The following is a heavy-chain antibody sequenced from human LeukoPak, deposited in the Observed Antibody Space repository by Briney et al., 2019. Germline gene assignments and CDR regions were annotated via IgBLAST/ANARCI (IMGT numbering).Heavy chain of an antibody. D-gene: IGHD4-17*01. Sequence: SETLSLPCTVSGGSISSYYWSWIRQPAGKGLEWIGRIYTSGSTNYNPSLKSRVTISVDTSKNQFSLKLSSVTAADTAVYYCARHGTTVTTDYYYGMDVWGQGTTVTVSS. CDR1: GGSISSYY. CDR2: IYTSGST. J-gene: IGHJ6*02. V-gene: IGHV4-4*07. CDR3: ARHGTTVTTDYYYGMDV.